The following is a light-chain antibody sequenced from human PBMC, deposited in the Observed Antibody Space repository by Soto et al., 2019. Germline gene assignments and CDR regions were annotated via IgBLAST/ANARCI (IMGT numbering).Light chain of an antibody. CDR3: QQYNNWWT. Sequence: EIVMTQSPATLSASPGERATLSCRARQSVSNNLAWYHQKPGQAPRLLIYGASTRATGIPARFSGSGSGTEFTLTSSSLQPEDFAVYYCQQYNNWWTFGQGTKVEIK. J-gene: IGKJ1*01. V-gene: IGKV3-15*01. CDR2: GAS. CDR1: QSVSNN.